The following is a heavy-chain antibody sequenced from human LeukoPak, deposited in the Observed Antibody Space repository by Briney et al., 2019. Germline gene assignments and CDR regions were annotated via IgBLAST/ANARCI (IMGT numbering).Heavy chain of an antibody. CDR2: ISGSGGST. J-gene: IGHJ4*02. D-gene: IGHD2-15*01. CDR3: AKVDCSGGSCYSVDY. CDR1: GFTFSSYA. V-gene: IGHV3-23*01. Sequence: GGSLRLSCAASGFTFSSYAMSWVRQAPGKGLEWVSAISGSGGSTYYADSVKGRFTISRDNSKNTLYLQMHSLRAEDTALYYCAKVDCSGGSCYSVDYWGQGTLVTVSS.